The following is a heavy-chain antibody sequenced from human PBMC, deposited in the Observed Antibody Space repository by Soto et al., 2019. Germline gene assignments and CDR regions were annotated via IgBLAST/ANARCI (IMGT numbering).Heavy chain of an antibody. D-gene: IGHD2-8*02. J-gene: IGHJ3*02. Sequence: EVQLVESGGGMVQPGRSLRLSCAASGFTFDDYAMHWVRQAPGKGLEWVSGLSWHSGKIHYADSVKGRCFISRDNAKNPLYMQMKRLRPEHTAFYYCAKAPSSTGQSRAFDIWGQGTMVTFSS. CDR3: AKAPSSTGQSRAFDI. CDR1: GFTFDDYA. V-gene: IGHV3-9*01. CDR2: LSWHSGKI.